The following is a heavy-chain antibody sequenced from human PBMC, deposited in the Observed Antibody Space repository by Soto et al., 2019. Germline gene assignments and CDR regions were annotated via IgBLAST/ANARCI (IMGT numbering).Heavy chain of an antibody. CDR2: ISYDGSNK. J-gene: IGHJ6*02. CDR3: AKVGVDYGDLVYYYYYGMDV. D-gene: IGHD4-17*01. Sequence: QVQLVESGGGVVQPGRSLRLSCAASGFTFSSYGMHWVRQAPGKGLEWVAVISYDGSNKYYADSVKGRFTISRDNSKNPLYLQMNSLRAEDTAVYYCAKVGVDYGDLVYYYYYGMDVWGQGTTVTVSS. V-gene: IGHV3-30*18. CDR1: GFTFSSYG.